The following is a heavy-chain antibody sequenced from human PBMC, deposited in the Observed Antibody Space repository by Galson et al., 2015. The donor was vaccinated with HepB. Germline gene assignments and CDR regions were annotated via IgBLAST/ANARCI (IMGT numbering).Heavy chain of an antibody. V-gene: IGHV3-7*03. CDR2: MNQDGSEK. D-gene: IGHD3-3*01. CDR1: GFTVGASY. Sequence: SLRLSCAASGFTVGASYMSWVRQAPGQGLEWVACMNQDGSEKNYVDSVKGRFTISRDNARNSLFLQLNTLRVEDTAVYYCARDARHRPILFDPWGQGTLVTVSS. J-gene: IGHJ5*02. CDR3: ARDARHRPILFDP.